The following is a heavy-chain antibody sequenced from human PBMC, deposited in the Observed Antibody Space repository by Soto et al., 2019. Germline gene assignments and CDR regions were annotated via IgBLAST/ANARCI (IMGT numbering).Heavy chain of an antibody. CDR3: ATLGIIPPGCMDV. J-gene: IGHJ6*02. CDR2: ITWNSASI. CDR1: AVTFDDYA. Sequence: EVQWVVSGGGLVQPCWSLRLPCAASAVTFDDYAMHWVRHAPGKVLEWVSSITWNSASIGYVDSVKGRHTISRDNAKNTLDLQMNTLRAEDTALYYCATLGIIPPGCMDVWGQGTTVIVSS. V-gene: IGHV3-9*01. D-gene: IGHD7-27*01.